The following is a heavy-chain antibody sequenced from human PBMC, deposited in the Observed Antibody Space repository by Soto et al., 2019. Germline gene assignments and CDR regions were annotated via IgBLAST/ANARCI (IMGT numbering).Heavy chain of an antibody. V-gene: IGHV3-33*01. CDR3: TTELNDMQAFDI. CDR1: GFTFSTYG. J-gene: IGHJ3*02. D-gene: IGHD1-1*01. CDR2: TWNDGSHK. Sequence: QVQLVESGGGVVQPGRSLRLSCVASGFTFSTYGMHWVRQAPGKGLEWVAMTWNDGSHKYYADAVKDRFTISRDNFKNTLYLQINSLRDEDSAVYYCTTELNDMQAFDIWGQGTMVTVSS.